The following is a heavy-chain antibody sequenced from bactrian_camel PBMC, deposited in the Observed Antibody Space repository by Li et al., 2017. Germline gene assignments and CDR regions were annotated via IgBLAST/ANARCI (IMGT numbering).Heavy chain of an antibody. Sequence: QLVESGGDSVQAGGSLTLSCVASGYVYKDKCMAWFRQAPGKEREAVASIYTVDGSTYYADSVKGRFTISLDRAKNMLYLQMNGLKPDDTAMYYCVADFVETDSLVFTSYAPRQCEPDYGQGYWGQGTQVTVS. J-gene: IGHJ6*01. V-gene: IGHV3S54*01. CDR2: IYTVDGST. CDR1: GYVYKDKC. D-gene: IGHD4*01. CDR3: VADFVETDSLVFTSYAPRQCEPDYGQGY.